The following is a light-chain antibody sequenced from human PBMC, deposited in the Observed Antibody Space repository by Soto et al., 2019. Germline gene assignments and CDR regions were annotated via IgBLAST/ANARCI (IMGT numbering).Light chain of an antibody. Sequence: QSALTQPASVSGSPGQSITISCTGTSSDVGGYNYVSWYQQHPGKAPKLMIYDVSNRPSGVSNRFSGSESGNTASLSISGLQAEDEADYYCSSYTSSITLVFGGGTKVTVL. V-gene: IGLV2-14*03. CDR2: DVS. CDR1: SSDVGGYNY. CDR3: SSYTSSITLV. J-gene: IGLJ2*01.